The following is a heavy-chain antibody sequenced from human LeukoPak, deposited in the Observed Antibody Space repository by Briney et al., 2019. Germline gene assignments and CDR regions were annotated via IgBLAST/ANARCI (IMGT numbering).Heavy chain of an antibody. CDR3: ARDEPPQYYDFWSGYYRRSYYYYGMDV. Sequence: PGGSLRLSCAASGFTFSSYAMSWVRQAPGKGLEWVSAISGSGGSTYYADSVKGRFTISRDNSKDTLYLQMNSLRAEDTAVYYCARDEPPQYYDFWSGYYRRSYYYYGMDVWGQGTTVTVSS. V-gene: IGHV3-23*01. D-gene: IGHD3-3*01. CDR2: ISGSGGST. CDR1: GFTFSSYA. J-gene: IGHJ6*02.